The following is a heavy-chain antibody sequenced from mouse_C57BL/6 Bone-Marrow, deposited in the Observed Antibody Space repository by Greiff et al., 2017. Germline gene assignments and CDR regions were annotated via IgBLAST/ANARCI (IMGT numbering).Heavy chain of an antibody. CDR2: INPSSGYT. CDR1: GYTFTSYW. CDR3: ARWRVSIHWYCDV. V-gene: IGHV1-7*01. J-gene: IGHJ1*03. D-gene: IGHD2-10*02. Sequence: QVQLQQSGAELAKPGASVKLSCKASGYTFTSYWMHWVKQRPGQGLEWIGYINPSSGYTKYNQKFKDKATLTADKSSSTAYMQLSSLTYEDSAVYYCARWRVSIHWYCDVWGTGTTVTVSS.